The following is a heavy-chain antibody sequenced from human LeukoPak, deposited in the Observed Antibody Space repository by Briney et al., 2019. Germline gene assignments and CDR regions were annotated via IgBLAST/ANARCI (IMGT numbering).Heavy chain of an antibody. Sequence: SETLSLTCTVSGGSLSSYYCSWIRQPPGTGREWIGYIYYSGSTNYNPSLKSRVTISVDTSKNQFSLKLSSVTAADTAVYYCARDGGRGYSYGSDTFHIWGQGSMVTVSS. J-gene: IGHJ3*02. V-gene: IGHV4-59*01. CDR1: GGSLSSYY. CDR3: ARDGGRGYSYGSDTFHI. D-gene: IGHD5-18*01. CDR2: IYYSGST.